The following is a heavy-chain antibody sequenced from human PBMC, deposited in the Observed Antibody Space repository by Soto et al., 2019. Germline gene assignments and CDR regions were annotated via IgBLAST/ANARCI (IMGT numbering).Heavy chain of an antibody. J-gene: IGHJ4*02. CDR3: VRSKGGYSYGTPFDY. D-gene: IGHD5-18*01. CDR1: GFTFDDYA. V-gene: IGHV3-9*01. Sequence: GWSLRLSCAASGFTFDDYAMHLVRQVLGKGLEWVSSISWNSGNIGYADSVKGRFTTSRDNAKNSLYLQMNSLRPEDTALYYCVRSKGGYSYGTPFDYWGQGT. CDR2: ISWNSGNI.